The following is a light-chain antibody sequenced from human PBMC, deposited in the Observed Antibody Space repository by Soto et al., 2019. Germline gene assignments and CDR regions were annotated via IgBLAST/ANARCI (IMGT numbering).Light chain of an antibody. J-gene: IGLJ2*01. CDR1: SSDVGGYNY. Sequence: QSVLTQPASVSGSPGQSITISCTGTSSDVGGYNYVSWYQQHQGKAPKLMIYEVSNRPSGVSNRFSGSKSGNTASLTISGLQAEDEADYYCSSYTSSGTVVFGGGTKLTVL. CDR2: EVS. V-gene: IGLV2-14*01. CDR3: SSYTSSGTVV.